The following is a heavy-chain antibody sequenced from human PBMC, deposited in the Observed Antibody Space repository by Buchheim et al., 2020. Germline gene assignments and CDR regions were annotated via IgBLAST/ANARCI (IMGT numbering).Heavy chain of an antibody. V-gene: IGHV3-23*01. CDR2: IRGSGDST. Sequence: EVQLLESGGGLVQSGGSLRLSCVGSGFTFSSFAMSWVRQAPGKGLEWVSGIRGSGDSTYYTNSVRGRFSISRDNSKNTLYLKMNSLGVEDSALLYCAKSYYGSYNYPPGYMDDWGKGT. CDR3: AKSYYGSYNYPPGYMDD. CDR1: GFTFSSFA. D-gene: IGHD3-10*01. J-gene: IGHJ6*03.